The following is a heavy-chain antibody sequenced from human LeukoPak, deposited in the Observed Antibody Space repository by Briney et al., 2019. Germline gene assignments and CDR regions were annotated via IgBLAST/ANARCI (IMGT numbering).Heavy chain of an antibody. CDR2: ISGDGGST. D-gene: IGHD3-16*02. Sequence: GGSLRLSCAASGFTFDDYAMHWVRQAPGKGLEWVSLISGDGGSTYYADSVKGRFTISRDNSKNSLYLQMNSLRTEDTALYYCAKDISYDYVWGSYRPRQIYYFDYWGRGTLVTVSS. CDR3: AKDISYDYVWGSYRPRQIYYFDY. V-gene: IGHV3-43*02. CDR1: GFTFDDYA. J-gene: IGHJ4*02.